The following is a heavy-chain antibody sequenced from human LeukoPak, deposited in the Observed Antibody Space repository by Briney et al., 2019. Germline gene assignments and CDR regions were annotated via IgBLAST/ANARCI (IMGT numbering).Heavy chain of an antibody. V-gene: IGHV4-4*02. CDR2: IYHSGSA. CDR1: GGSIGSSNS. CDR3: ARHYDYHDTSGYSFDF. Sequence: PSETLSLTCAVSGGSIGSSNSWSWVRQPPGKGLEWIGEIYHSGSADYNPSLKSRVTISVDTSKNQFSLKLSSVTAADTAVYYCARHYDYHDTSGYSFDFWGQGTQVTVSS. J-gene: IGHJ4*02. D-gene: IGHD3-22*01.